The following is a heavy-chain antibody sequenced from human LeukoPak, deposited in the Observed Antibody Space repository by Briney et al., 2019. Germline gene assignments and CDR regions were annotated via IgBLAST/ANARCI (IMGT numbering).Heavy chain of an antibody. D-gene: IGHD3-10*01. Sequence: GGSLRLSCSASGLTVTNAWMNWVRQAPGEGLDWVGRIVSKTDGGATDYAAPVKGRFTISRDDSKNTLNLQMNSLKTEDTAVYYCTTGIRGDWGQGTLVTVS. CDR1: GLTVTNAW. CDR3: TTGIRGD. J-gene: IGHJ4*02. V-gene: IGHV3-15*07. CDR2: IVSKTDGGAT.